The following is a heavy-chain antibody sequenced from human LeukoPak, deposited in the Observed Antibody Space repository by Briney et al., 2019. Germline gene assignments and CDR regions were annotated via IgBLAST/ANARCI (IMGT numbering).Heavy chain of an antibody. CDR1: GGTFSTHP. Sequence: SLKVSCKASGGTFSTHPISWVRQAPGQGLEWMGKIIPILGMASYAQRFQGRVTITAEDSTSTAYMDLSSLTSDDTAVYYCAREGFGDWEQLPFEHWGQGTLVSVSS. D-gene: IGHD1/OR15-1a*01. J-gene: IGHJ4*02. CDR2: IIPILGMA. V-gene: IGHV1-69*04. CDR3: AREGFGDWEQLPFEH.